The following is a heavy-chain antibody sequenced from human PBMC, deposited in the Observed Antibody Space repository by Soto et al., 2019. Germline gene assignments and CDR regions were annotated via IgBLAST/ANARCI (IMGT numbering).Heavy chain of an antibody. D-gene: IGHD6-13*01. V-gene: IGHV3-30-3*01. CDR1: GFTFSSYA. CDR2: ISYDGSNK. Sequence: QVQLVESGGGVVQPGRSLRLSCAASGFTFSSYAMHWVRQAPGKGLEWVAVISYDGSNKYYADSVKGRFTISRDNSKNTLYLQMNSLRAEDTAVYYCAREIGGSSWYRGLLDYYCMDVWGQGTTVTVSS. J-gene: IGHJ6*02. CDR3: AREIGGSSWYRGLLDYYCMDV.